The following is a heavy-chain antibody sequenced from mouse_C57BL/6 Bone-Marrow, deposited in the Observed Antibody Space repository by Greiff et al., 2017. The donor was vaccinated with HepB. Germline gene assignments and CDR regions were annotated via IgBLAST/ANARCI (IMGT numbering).Heavy chain of an antibody. V-gene: IGHV1-50*01. J-gene: IGHJ3*01. Sequence: QVQLQQPGAELVKPGASVKLSCKASGYTFTSYWMQWVKQRPGQGLEWIGEIDPSDSYTNYNQKFKGKATLTVDTSSSTAYMQLSSLTSEDSAVYYFAKLRLEAYWGQGTLVTVSA. CDR2: IDPSDSYT. D-gene: IGHD3-2*02. CDR3: AKLRLEAY. CDR1: GYTFTSYW.